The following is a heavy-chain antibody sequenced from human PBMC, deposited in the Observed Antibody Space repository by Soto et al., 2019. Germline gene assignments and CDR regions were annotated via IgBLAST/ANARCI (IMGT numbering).Heavy chain of an antibody. CDR3: AKDGGREGYFGNWFDP. Sequence: GASVKVSCKASGGTFSSYAISWVRQAPGQGLEWLGRVIPIFGTANYAQKFQGRVTITADESTTTAYMELSSLRSDDTAVYYCAKDGGREGYFGNWFDPWGQGTLVTVSS. CDR2: VIPIFGTA. D-gene: IGHD2-15*01. CDR1: GGTFSSYA. J-gene: IGHJ5*02. V-gene: IGHV1-69*13.